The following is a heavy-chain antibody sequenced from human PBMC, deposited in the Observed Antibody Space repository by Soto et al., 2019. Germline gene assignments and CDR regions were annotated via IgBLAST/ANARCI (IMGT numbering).Heavy chain of an antibody. CDR1: GHSFTSYG. CDR2: ISAYNGNT. Sequence: KVSGKASGHSFTSYGISWVRQAPGQGIEWMGWISAYNGNTNYAQKLQGRVTMTTDTSTSTAYMELRSLRSVDTAAYYWRSAQLPSTALFHSFVTWG. J-gene: IGHJ5*01. V-gene: IGHV1-18*01. CDR3: RSAQLPSTALFHSFVT. D-gene: IGHD2-15*01.